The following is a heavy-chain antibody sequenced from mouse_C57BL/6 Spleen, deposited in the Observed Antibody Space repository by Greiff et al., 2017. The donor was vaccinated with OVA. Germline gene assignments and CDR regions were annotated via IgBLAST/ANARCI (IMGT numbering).Heavy chain of an antibody. D-gene: IGHD1-1*01. J-gene: IGHJ1*03. CDR1: GFSLTSYG. CDR2: IWSDGST. CDR3: ARHYYGSSYGYFDV. V-gene: IGHV2-6-1*01. Sequence: VQLKESGPGLVAPSQSLSITCTVSGFSLTSYGVHWVRQPPGKGLEWLVVIWSDGSTTYNSTLKSRLSISKDNSKSQVFLKMNNLQTDDTAMYYCARHYYGSSYGYFDVWGTGTTVTVSS.